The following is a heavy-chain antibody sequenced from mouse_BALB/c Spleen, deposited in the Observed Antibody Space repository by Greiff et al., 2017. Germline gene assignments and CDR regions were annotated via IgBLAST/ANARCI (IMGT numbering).Heavy chain of an antibody. CDR2: ISSGSSTI. Sequence: EVKLMESGGGLVQPGGSRKLSCAASGFTFSSFGMHWVRQAPEKGLEWVAYISSGSSTIYYADTVKGRFTISRDNPKNTLFLQMTSLRSEDTAMYYCARSHYGSSYNYAMDYWGQGTSVTVSS. CDR1: GFTFSSFG. J-gene: IGHJ4*01. V-gene: IGHV5-17*02. CDR3: ARSHYGSSYNYAMDY. D-gene: IGHD1-1*01.